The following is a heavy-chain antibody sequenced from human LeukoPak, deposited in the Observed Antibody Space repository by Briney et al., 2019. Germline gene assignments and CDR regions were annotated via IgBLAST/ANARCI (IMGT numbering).Heavy chain of an antibody. D-gene: IGHD2-2*01. CDR2: ISSSGSTI. CDR3: ARETDSTLFDY. Sequence: GGSLRLSCAASGFTFDIYEMSWVRQAPGKGLEWLSYISSSGSTIYYADSMKGRFTVSRDNARNSLYLQMNSLRAEDTAVYYCARETDSTLFDYWGQGTLVTVSS. CDR1: GFTFDIYE. V-gene: IGHV3-48*03. J-gene: IGHJ4*02.